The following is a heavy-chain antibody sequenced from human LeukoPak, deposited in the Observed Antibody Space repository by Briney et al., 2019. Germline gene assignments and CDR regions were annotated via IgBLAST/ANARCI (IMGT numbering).Heavy chain of an antibody. Sequence: GGSLRLSCAASGFTFSDYYMSWIRQAPGKGLEWVSYISSSGSTIYYADSVKGRFTISRDDAQHSVYLQMNSLRAEDTAVYYCAREVVVNGKSYFDYWGQGTLVTVSS. J-gene: IGHJ4*02. CDR3: AREVVVNGKSYFDY. D-gene: IGHD2-15*01. CDR2: ISSSGSTI. CDR1: GFTFSDYY. V-gene: IGHV3-11*04.